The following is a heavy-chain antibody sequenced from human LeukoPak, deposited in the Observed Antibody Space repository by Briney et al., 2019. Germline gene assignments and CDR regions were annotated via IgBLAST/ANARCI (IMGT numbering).Heavy chain of an antibody. V-gene: IGHV1-2*02. CDR1: GYTFTGYY. CDR3: ARATGTTGGDY. CDR2: INPNSGGT. Sequence: ASVKVSCKASGYTFTGYYMHWVRQAPGQGLEWMGWINPNSGGTNYAQKFQGRVTITADKSTSTAYMELSSLRSEDTAVYYCARATGTTGGDYWGQGTLVTVSS. D-gene: IGHD1-1*01. J-gene: IGHJ4*02.